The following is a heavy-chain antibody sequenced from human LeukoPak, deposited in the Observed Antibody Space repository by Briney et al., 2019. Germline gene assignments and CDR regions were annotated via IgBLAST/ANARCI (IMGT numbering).Heavy chain of an antibody. CDR3: AGGGSSVSYYYYSGMDV. J-gene: IGHJ6*04. Sequence: ASVKVSCKASGYTFTSYAMHWVRQAPGQRLEWMGWINAGNGNTKYSQKFQGRVTITRDTSASTAYMELSSLRSEDTAVYYCAGGGSSVSYYYYSGMDVWAKGTTATVSS. V-gene: IGHV1-3*01. CDR1: GYTFTSYA. CDR2: INAGNGNT. D-gene: IGHD6-6*01.